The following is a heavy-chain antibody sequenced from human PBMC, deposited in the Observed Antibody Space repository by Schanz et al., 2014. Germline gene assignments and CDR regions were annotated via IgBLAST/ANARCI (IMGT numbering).Heavy chain of an antibody. J-gene: IGHJ4*02. Sequence: EVQLVQSGGGLVQPGRSLRLSCAASGFSFSSYAMGWVRQAPGKGLEWVSAINTGVNTYYADSVKGRFTISRDNSKNTLYLQMNSLRAGDAAVYYCARGLIAAAGGAFDYWGQGTLVAVSA. CDR2: INTGVNT. CDR3: ARGLIAAAGGAFDY. CDR1: GFSFSSYA. V-gene: IGHV3-23*04. D-gene: IGHD6-13*01.